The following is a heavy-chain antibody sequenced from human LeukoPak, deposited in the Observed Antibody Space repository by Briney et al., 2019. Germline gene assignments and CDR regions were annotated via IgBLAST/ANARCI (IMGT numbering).Heavy chain of an antibody. CDR1: GFTFSSYA. Sequence: GGSPRLSCAASGFTFSSYAMHWVRQAPGKGLEWVAVISYDGSNKYYADSVKGRFTISRDNSKNTLYLQMNSLRAEDTAVYYCATSMWNDGFLDYWGQGTLVTVSS. CDR3: ATSMWNDGFLDY. D-gene: IGHD1-1*01. CDR2: ISYDGSNK. V-gene: IGHV3-30-3*01. J-gene: IGHJ4*02.